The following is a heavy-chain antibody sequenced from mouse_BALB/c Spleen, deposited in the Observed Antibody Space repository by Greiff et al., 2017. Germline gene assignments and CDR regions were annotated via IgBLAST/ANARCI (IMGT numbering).Heavy chain of an antibody. D-gene: IGHD2-14*01. CDR1: VFSLTSYG. V-gene: IGHV2-9*02. J-gene: IGHJ4*01. CDR3: ARDRGGTAYAMDY. Sequence: VQGVESGPGLVAPSQSLSITCTVPVFSLTSYGVHWVRQPPGKGLEWLGVIWAGGSTNYNSALMSRLSIRKDNSKSQVFLKMNSLQTDDTAMYYCARDRGGTAYAMDYWGQGTSVTVSS. CDR2: IWAGGST.